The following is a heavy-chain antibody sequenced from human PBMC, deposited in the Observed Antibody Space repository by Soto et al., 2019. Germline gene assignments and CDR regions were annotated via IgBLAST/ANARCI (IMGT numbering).Heavy chain of an antibody. CDR3: AHSSSQSYDWWSGYSRTQNWLDP. CDR1: GDSVSSNSAA. Sequence: SQTLSLTCAISGDSVSSNSAAWNWIRQSPSRGLEWLGRTYYRSKWYNDYAVSVKSRITINPDTSKNQVVLTMTNMDPVDTATYYCAHSSSQSYDWWSGYSRTQNWLDPWGKGTLVTVAS. J-gene: IGHJ5*02. V-gene: IGHV6-1*01. D-gene: IGHD3-3*01. CDR2: TYYRSKWYN.